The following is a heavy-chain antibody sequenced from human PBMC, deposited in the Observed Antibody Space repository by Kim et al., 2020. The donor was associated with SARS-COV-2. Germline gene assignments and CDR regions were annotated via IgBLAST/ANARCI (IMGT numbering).Heavy chain of an antibody. D-gene: IGHD4-4*01. V-gene: IGHV4-59*11. CDR1: GGSISSHY. CDR3: ATQSHYYYGMDV. CDR2: IYYSGST. J-gene: IGHJ6*02. Sequence: SETLSLTCTVSGGSISSHYWSWIRQPPGKGLEWIGYIYYSGSTNYNPSLKSRVTISVDTSKNQFSLNLSSVTAADTAVYYCATQSHYYYGMDVWGQGTTVTVSS.